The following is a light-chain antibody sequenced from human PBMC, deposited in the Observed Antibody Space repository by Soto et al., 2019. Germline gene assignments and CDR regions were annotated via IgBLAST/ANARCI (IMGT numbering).Light chain of an antibody. Sequence: QSVLTQPPSVSGAPGQRVTISCTGSSSNIGALYDVNWYQQLPVTAPKLLIYDNNNRPSGVPDRFSGSKSGPSASLAITGLQAEDEADYYCQSYDSSLSGHVVFGGGTKL. CDR2: DNN. V-gene: IGLV1-40*01. J-gene: IGLJ2*01. CDR3: QSYDSSLSGHVV. CDR1: SSNIGALYD.